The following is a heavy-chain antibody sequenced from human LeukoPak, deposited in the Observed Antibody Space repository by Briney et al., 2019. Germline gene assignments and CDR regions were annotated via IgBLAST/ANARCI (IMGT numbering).Heavy chain of an antibody. Sequence: QTGGSLRLYCVASGFTLSTSAMSWVRQAPGKGLEWVSAIRGDTTFHADSVKGRFTISRDNSKNTLYLEMNSLRAEDTAMYYCAKLNWADVRSCWGQGTLVTVSS. J-gene: IGHJ4*02. CDR3: AKLNWADVRSC. CDR1: GFTLSTSA. D-gene: IGHD1-1*01. CDR2: IRGDTT. V-gene: IGHV3-23*01.